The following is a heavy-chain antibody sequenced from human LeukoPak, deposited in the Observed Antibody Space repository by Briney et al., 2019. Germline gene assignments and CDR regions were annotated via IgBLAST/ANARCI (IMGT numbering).Heavy chain of an antibody. CDR2: IKPSGGST. J-gene: IGHJ4*02. CDR1: VYTFTSYY. CDR3: ARAEDGDYVVGCDY. D-gene: IGHD4-17*01. Sequence: ASVTVSYKASVYTFTSYYMHWVRQAPGQGREWMGIIKPSGGSTSYAHKFQGRVTMTRDTATSTVYMELRSLSPGDTAVYDCARAEDGDYVVGCDYWGQGTLVTVSS. V-gene: IGHV1-46*01.